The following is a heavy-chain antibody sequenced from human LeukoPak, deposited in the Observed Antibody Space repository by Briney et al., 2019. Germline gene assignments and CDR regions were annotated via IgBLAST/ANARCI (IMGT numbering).Heavy chain of an antibody. D-gene: IGHD2/OR15-2a*01. Sequence: ASVKVSCKPSGYTFTDYSIHWLRQVPGQGPEWIGWINPKIGGTNYAQTFQGRVTMTRDTSITTAYMELSSLRSDDTAVYYCARDLYCNSAKCYSNWFDTWGQGTLVTVSS. CDR1: GYTFTDYS. CDR3: ARDLYCNSAKCYSNWFDT. CDR2: INPKIGGT. J-gene: IGHJ5*02. V-gene: IGHV1-2*02.